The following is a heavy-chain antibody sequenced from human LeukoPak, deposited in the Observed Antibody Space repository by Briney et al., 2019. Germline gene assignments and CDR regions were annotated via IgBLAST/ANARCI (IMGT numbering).Heavy chain of an antibody. CDR3: ARDHVLLMVYATTGGFDY. V-gene: IGHV3-21*01. CDR2: ISSSSSYI. D-gene: IGHD2-8*01. J-gene: IGHJ4*02. Sequence: PGGSPRLSCAASGFTFSSYSMNWVRQAPGKGLEWVSSISSSSSYIYYADSVKGRFTISRDNAKNSLYLQMNSLRAEDTAVYYCARDHVLLMVYATTGGFDYWGQGTLVTVSS. CDR1: GFTFSSYS.